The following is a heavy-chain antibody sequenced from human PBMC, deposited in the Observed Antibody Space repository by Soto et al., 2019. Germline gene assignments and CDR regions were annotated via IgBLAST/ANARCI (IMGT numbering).Heavy chain of an antibody. CDR1: GYTFTSYA. Sequence: ASVKVSCKASGYTFTSYAMHWVRQAPGQRLEWMGWINAGNGNTKYSQKFQGRVTITRDTSASTAYMELSSLRSEDTAVYYCARDKGLQPYYYYMDVWGKGTTVTVSS. CDR3: ARDKGLQPYYYYMDV. J-gene: IGHJ6*03. D-gene: IGHD5-18*01. V-gene: IGHV1-3*01. CDR2: INAGNGNT.